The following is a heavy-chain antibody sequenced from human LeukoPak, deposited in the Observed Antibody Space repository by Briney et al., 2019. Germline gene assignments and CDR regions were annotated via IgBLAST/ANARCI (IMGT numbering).Heavy chain of an antibody. V-gene: IGHV1-2*02. CDR3: ARGPVRYCSSTSCYFYMDV. D-gene: IGHD2-2*01. Sequence: ASVKVSCKASGYTFTGNYMHWVRQAPRQGLEWMGWINPNSGGTNYAQKFQGRVTMTRDTSISTVYMELSRLRSDDTAVYYCARGPVRYCSSTSCYFYMDVWGKGTTVTISS. CDR1: GYTFTGNY. J-gene: IGHJ6*03. CDR2: INPNSGGT.